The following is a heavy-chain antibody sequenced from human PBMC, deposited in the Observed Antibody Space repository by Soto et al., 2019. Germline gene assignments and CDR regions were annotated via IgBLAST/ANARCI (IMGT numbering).Heavy chain of an antibody. V-gene: IGHV1-69*01. J-gene: IGHJ3*01. CDR3: ARERGGAIIVGVTGTFDV. CDR2: IIAILGKA. Sequence: QVQLVQSGAEVKKPGSSVKVSCKASGGTFSSYAISWVRQAPGQGREWMGVIIAILGKANYAEKFQGRVTITADYSTSTAYMELSSLRSEDTAVYYCARERGGAIIVGVTGTFDVWGQGPMVTVSS. D-gene: IGHD3-22*01. CDR1: GGTFSSYA.